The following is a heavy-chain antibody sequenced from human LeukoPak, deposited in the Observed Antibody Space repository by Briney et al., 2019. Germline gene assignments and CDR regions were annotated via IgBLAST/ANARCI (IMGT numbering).Heavy chain of an antibody. CDR1: GFTFSSYA. CDR2: ISGSGGST. D-gene: IGHD6-6*01. Sequence: PGGSLRLSCAVSGFTFSSYAMSWVRQAPGKGLEWVSAISGSGGSTYYADSVKGRFTISRDNSKNTLYLQMNSLRAEDTAVYYCAKAQGHSSSFDAFDIWGQGTMVTVSS. CDR3: AKAQGHSSSFDAFDI. V-gene: IGHV3-23*01. J-gene: IGHJ3*02.